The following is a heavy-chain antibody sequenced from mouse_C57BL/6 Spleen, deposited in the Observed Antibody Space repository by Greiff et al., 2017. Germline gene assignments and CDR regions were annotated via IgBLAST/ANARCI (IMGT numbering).Heavy chain of an antibody. CDR2: IYWDDDK. CDR1: GFSLSTSGMG. J-gene: IGHJ1*03. Sequence: QVTLKESGPGILQSSQTLSLTCSFSGFSLSTSGMGVSWIRQPSGKGLEWLAHIYWDDDKRYNPSLKSRLTISKDTSRNQVFLKITSVDTADTATYYCARSFYYGNYWYFDVWGTGTTVTVSS. D-gene: IGHD2-1*01. V-gene: IGHV8-12*01. CDR3: ARSFYYGNYWYFDV.